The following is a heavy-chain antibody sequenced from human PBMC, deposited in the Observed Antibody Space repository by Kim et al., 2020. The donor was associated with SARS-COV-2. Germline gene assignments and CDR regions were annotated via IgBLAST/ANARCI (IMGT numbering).Heavy chain of an antibody. D-gene: IGHD3-10*01. CDR2: IYYSGST. J-gene: IGHJ4*02. CDR3: ARSWFGEPQYYLDY. V-gene: IGHV4-31*03. Sequence: SETLSLTCTVSGGSISSGGYYWSWIRQHPGKGLEWIGYIYYSGSTYYNPSLKSRVTISVDTSKNQFSLKLSSVTAADTAVYYCARSWFGEPQYYLDYWGQGTLVTVSS. CDR1: GGSISSGGYY.